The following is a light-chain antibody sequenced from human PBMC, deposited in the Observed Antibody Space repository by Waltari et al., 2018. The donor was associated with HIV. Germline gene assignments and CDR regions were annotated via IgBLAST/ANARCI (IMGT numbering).Light chain of an antibody. CDR2: GAS. Sequence: EIVLTQSPGTLSLSPGESAPLSCRASQSVSRGHLAWYQKRPGQAPRLLVYGASSRATGIPERFSGSGSGTDFTLTVSSLEPEDFAVYYCQQYATSSYTFGQGTKLEIK. CDR3: QQYATSSYT. CDR1: QSVSRGH. V-gene: IGKV3-20*01. J-gene: IGKJ2*01.